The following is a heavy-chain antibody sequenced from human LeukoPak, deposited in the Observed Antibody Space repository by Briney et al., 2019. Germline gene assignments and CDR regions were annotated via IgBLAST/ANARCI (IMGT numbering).Heavy chain of an antibody. J-gene: IGHJ4*02. Sequence: SETLSLTCTVSGGSISSDYWNWIRQPAGKGLEWIGRIFFSGSTNYNPSLKSRVTISGDTSKNHFSLNLNSVTAADTAVYYCAHSRDGYNFDYWGQGTLVTVSS. CDR3: AHSRDGYNFDY. V-gene: IGHV4-4*07. CDR1: GGSISSDY. CDR2: IFFSGST. D-gene: IGHD5-24*01.